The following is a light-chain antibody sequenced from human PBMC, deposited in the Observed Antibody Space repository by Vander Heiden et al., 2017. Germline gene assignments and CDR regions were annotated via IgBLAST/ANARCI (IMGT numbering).Light chain of an antibody. Sequence: SYELTQPPSVYVSPGQTANISCSGDKLGKTYASWYQQKPGQSPVVVIYEDIKRPSGIPERFSGSNSGNTATLTISGTQAMDEADYYCQAWDGSTVVFGGGTKLTVL. CDR1: KLGKTY. CDR3: QAWDGSTVV. J-gene: IGLJ2*01. V-gene: IGLV3-1*01. CDR2: EDI.